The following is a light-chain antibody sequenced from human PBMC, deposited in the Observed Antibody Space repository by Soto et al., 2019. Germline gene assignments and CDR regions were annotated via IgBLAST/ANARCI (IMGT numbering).Light chain of an antibody. V-gene: IGLV2-14*01. J-gene: IGLJ2*01. Sequence: QSVLTQPASVSGSPGQSITISCTGTSSDVGGYNYVSWYQQHPGKAPKLVIYEVTKRPSGVSNRFSGSKSGNTAFLTISGLQAEDETDYYCSSYTSTNHVVFGGGTQLTVL. CDR2: EVT. CDR3: SSYTSTNHVV. CDR1: SSDVGGYNY.